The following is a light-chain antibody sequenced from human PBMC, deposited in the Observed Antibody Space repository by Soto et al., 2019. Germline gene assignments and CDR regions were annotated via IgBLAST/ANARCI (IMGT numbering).Light chain of an antibody. CDR1: QSVGSAY. Sequence: DIVLTQSPGTLSLSPGERATLSCRASQSVGSAYLAWYQHKPGQAPRLLIYGTSSRATGIADRFTGSGSGTDFTLTISRREREDFAVYYCQQYAGSRWTFGQGTKG. CDR2: GTS. CDR3: QQYAGSRWT. V-gene: IGKV3-20*01. J-gene: IGKJ1*01.